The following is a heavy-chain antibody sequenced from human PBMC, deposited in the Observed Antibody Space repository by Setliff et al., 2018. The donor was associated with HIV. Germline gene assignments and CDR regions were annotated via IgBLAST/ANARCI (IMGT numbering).Heavy chain of an antibody. J-gene: IGHJ4*02. D-gene: IGHD3-10*01. CDR3: ATVPPSGTYLDY. CDR1: GDSATSKSYS. V-gene: IGHV4-30-2*01. CDR2: IIPSGTT. Sequence: PSETLSLTCDVSGDSATSKSYSWTWIRQPPGKGLEWMGYIIPSGTTYYSPSLKSRLTISIDKSMNHFSLTLSSVTVADTAVYYCATVPPSGTYLDYWGPGMLVTVSS.